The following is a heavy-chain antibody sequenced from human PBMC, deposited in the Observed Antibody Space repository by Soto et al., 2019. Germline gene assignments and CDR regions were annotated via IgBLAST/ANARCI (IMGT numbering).Heavy chain of an antibody. CDR2: ISYDGSNK. CDR1: GFTFSSYG. J-gene: IGHJ3*02. D-gene: IGHD3-3*01. CDR3: AKDPLVYRYDFWSGYSQPLDI. V-gene: IGHV3-30*18. Sequence: TGGSLRLSCAASGFTFSSYGMHWVRQAPGKGLEWVAVISYDGSNKYYADSVKGRFTISRDNSKNTLYLQMNSLRAEDTAVYYCAKDPLVYRYDFWSGYSQPLDIWGQGTMVTVSS.